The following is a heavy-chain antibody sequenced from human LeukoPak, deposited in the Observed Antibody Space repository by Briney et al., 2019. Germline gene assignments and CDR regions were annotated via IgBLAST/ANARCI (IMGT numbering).Heavy chain of an antibody. CDR3: AKGGSAGGPNWFDP. Sequence: QPAGSLRLSCAASGFTFSSYGMSWVRQAQGKGLEWVSAISGNGGNTYYADSVKGRFTISRDTSNNMLFLQMSSLRAGDTAVYYCAKGGSAGGPNWFDPWGQGTLVTVSS. CDR1: GFTFSSYG. CDR2: ISGNGGNT. D-gene: IGHD2-15*01. J-gene: IGHJ5*02. V-gene: IGHV3-23*01.